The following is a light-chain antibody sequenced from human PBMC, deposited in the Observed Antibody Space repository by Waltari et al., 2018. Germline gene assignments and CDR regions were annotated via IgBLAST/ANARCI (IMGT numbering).Light chain of an antibody. V-gene: IGLV1-44*01. J-gene: IGLJ1*01. CDR2: NNS. CDR3: ASWDGSLAAYV. Sequence: QSVLTQPPSASGTPGQRVTISCSGGASNNGSNAVNWYQHLPGAAPKLVILNNSQRPSGISDRFSGSTSGASASLAISGLQSDDEADYYCASWDGSLAAYVFGGGTKVTV. CDR1: ASNNGSNA.